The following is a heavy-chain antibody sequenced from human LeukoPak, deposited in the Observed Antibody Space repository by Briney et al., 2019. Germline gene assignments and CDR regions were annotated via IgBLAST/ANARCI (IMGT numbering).Heavy chain of an antibody. CDR2: ISSSSSYI. CDR1: GFTFSSYS. D-gene: IGHD3-22*01. CDR3: ASFFIPPDYYDSSGYGLDY. V-gene: IGHV3-21*01. Sequence: GGSLRLSCAASGFTFSSYSMNWVRQAPGKGLEWVSPISSSSSYIYYADSVKGRFTISRDNAKNSLYLQMNSLRAEDTAVYYCASFFIPPDYYDSSGYGLDYWGQGTLVTVSS. J-gene: IGHJ4*02.